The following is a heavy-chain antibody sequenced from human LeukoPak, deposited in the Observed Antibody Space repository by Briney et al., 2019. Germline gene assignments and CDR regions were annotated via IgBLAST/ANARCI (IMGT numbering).Heavy chain of an antibody. V-gene: IGHV3-48*04. D-gene: IGHD2-8*01. CDR2: ISSSSSTI. Sequence: GGSLRLSCAASGFTFSSCSMNWVRQAPGKGLEWVSYISSSSSTIYYADSVKGRFTISRDNAKNSLYLQMISLRAEDTAVYYCARDVNGYFDYWGQGTLVTVSS. CDR1: GFTFSSCS. J-gene: IGHJ4*02. CDR3: ARDVNGYFDY.